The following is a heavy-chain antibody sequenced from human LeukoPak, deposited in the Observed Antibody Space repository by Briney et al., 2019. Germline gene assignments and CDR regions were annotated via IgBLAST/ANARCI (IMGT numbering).Heavy chain of an antibody. CDR1: GGSISTGSYY. D-gene: IGHD3-22*01. CDR2: ISTSGST. CDR3: ARGGYDSSGYYVGSDY. Sequence: PSETLSLTCSVSGGSISTGSYYWRWIRQPAGKGLEWIGRISTSGSTNYNPSLKSRVTISVDTSKNQFSLKLSSVTAADTAVYYCARGGYDSSGYYVGSDYWGQGTLVTVSS. V-gene: IGHV4-61*02. J-gene: IGHJ4*02.